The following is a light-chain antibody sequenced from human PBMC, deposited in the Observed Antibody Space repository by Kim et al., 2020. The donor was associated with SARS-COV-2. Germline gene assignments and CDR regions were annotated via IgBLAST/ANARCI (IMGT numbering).Light chain of an antibody. CDR2: ANT. CDR1: SSNIGAGYD. CDR3: QSYDSSLSGFWV. Sequence: QPVLTQPPSVSGAPGQRVTISCTGTSSNIGAGYDVHWYQQLPGTAPKLLIYANTNRPSGVPRRFSGSKSDTSASLAITGLQAEDEADYYCQSYDSSLSGFWVFGGGTQVTVL. V-gene: IGLV1-40*01. J-gene: IGLJ3*02.